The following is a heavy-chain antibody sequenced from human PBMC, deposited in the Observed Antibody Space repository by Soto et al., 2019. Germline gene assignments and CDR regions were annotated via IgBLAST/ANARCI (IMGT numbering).Heavy chain of an antibody. Sequence: GASVKVSCKASGYTFTSYGISWVRQAPGQGLEWMGWISAYNGNTNYAQKLQGRVTMTTDTSTSTAYMELSSLRSEDTAVYYCARLQGSGSYYDSPFDYWGQGTLVTVSS. J-gene: IGHJ4*02. CDR3: ARLQGSGSYYDSPFDY. CDR2: ISAYNGNT. D-gene: IGHD3-10*01. V-gene: IGHV1-18*01. CDR1: GYTFTSYG.